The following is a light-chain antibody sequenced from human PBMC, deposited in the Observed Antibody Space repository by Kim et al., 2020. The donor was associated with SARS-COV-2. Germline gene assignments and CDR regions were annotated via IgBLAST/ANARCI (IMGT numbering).Light chain of an antibody. CDR3: QSYDSSNHDLV. CDR1: SGSIASNY. CDR2: EDN. Sequence: NFMLTQPHSVSESPGKTVTISCTGSSGSIASNYVQWYQQRPGSAPTTVIYEDNQRPSGFPDRFSGSIDSSSNSASLTISGLKTEDEADYYCQSYDSSNHDLVFGGGTQLTVL. V-gene: IGLV6-57*02. J-gene: IGLJ2*01.